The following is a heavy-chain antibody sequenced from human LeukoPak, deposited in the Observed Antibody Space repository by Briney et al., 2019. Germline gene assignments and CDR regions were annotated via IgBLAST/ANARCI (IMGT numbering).Heavy chain of an antibody. CDR3: ARDGSGNYYYFDY. V-gene: IGHV1-2*05. Sequence: ASVKVSRKPSGYTFTGFNIHCVRDTPEQGLECMGRINPNIGGTNYAQKFQGTVTMTSDTSISTAYMELSRLRSDDTVVYYCARDGSGNYYYFDYLGQGALVTVST. J-gene: IGHJ4*02. D-gene: IGHD3-10*01. CDR2: INPNIGGT. CDR1: GYTFTGFN.